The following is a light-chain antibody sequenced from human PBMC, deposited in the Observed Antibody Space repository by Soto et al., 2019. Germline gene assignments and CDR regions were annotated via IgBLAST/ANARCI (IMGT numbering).Light chain of an antibody. CDR2: EGS. Sequence: QSVLTQPASVSGSPGQSITISCTGTSSDVGTYNLVSWYQHHPGKAPKLMIYEGSKRPSGVSNRFSGSKSGNTASLTISGLKAEDEADYYCCSYAGSSTYVFGTGTKVTVL. CDR1: SSDVGTYNL. CDR3: CSYAGSSTYV. J-gene: IGLJ1*01. V-gene: IGLV2-23*01.